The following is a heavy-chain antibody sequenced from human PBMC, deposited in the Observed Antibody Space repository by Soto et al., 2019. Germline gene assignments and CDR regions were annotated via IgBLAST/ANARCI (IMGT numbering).Heavy chain of an antibody. CDR1: GYTFTSYG. D-gene: IGHD6-19*01. V-gene: IGHV1-18*01. CDR2: ISAYNGNT. Sequence: ASVKVSCKASGYTFTSYGISWVRQAPGQGLEWMGWISAYNGNTNYAQKLQGRVTMTTDTSTSTAYMELRSLRSDDTDVYYCAREGLPYSSGWYGRNFDYWGQGTLVTVSS. J-gene: IGHJ4*02. CDR3: AREGLPYSSGWYGRNFDY.